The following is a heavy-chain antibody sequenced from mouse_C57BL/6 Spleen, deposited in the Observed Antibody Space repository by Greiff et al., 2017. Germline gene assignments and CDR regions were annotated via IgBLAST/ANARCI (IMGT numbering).Heavy chain of an antibody. Sequence: VQLQQSGPELVKPGASVKMSCKASGYTFTDYNMHWVKQSHGKSLEWIGYINPYNGDTNYNQKFTGKATLTVKKSSSTAYLELRSMTSGESAVYYCARDWTAQANSIDYWGQGTTVTVSS. J-gene: IGHJ4*01. CDR1: GYTFTDYN. CDR3: ARDWTAQANSIDY. CDR2: INPYNGDT. D-gene: IGHD3-2*02. V-gene: IGHV1-22*01.